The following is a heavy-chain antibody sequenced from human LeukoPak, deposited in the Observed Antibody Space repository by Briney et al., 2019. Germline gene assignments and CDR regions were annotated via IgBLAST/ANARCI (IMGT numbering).Heavy chain of an antibody. Sequence: GGSLRLSCAASGFTFSSYGMHWVRQAPGKGLEWVAVISYDGSNKYYADSVKGRFTISRDNSKNTLYLQMNSLRAEDTAVCYCAKDGDYRATTMGYWGQGTLVIVSS. CDR1: GFTFSSYG. J-gene: IGHJ4*02. CDR3: AKDGDYRATTMGY. CDR2: ISYDGSNK. V-gene: IGHV3-30*18. D-gene: IGHD1-26*01.